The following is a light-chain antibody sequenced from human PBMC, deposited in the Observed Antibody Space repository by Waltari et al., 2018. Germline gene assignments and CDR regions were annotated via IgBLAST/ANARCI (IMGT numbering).Light chain of an antibody. J-gene: IGLJ3*02. CDR2: KVS. Sequence: QSALTQPPSASGSPGQSVTISCTGTSSDVGGYNYVSWYQQHPGKAPKVMIYKVSKRPSGVPDRFSGSKAGNTASLTVSGVQAEDEADYYCSSYGGSNNLVFGGGTKLTVL. CDR1: SSDVGGYNY. V-gene: IGLV2-8*01. CDR3: SSYGGSNNLV.